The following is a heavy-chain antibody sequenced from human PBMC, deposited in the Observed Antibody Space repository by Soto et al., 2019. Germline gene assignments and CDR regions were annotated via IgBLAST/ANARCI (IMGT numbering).Heavy chain of an antibody. J-gene: IGHJ5*02. CDR2: INPKSRGT. Sequence: QVQLVQSGAEVRKPGASVKVSCKASGYTFTDYFIHWVRQAPGQGFEWMGWINPKSRGTNYAQKFQGRVTMTRATSNSTAYMELRGLRSDDTAVYYCARVTLKAGNWFDPWGQGTLVTVSS. CDR3: ARVTLKAGNWFDP. CDR1: GYTFTDYF. V-gene: IGHV1-2*02.